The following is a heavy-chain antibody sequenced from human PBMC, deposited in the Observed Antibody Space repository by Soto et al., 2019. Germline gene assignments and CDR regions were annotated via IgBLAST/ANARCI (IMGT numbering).Heavy chain of an antibody. CDR3: AKGRRGIVGATFDY. Sequence: EVQLLESGGGLEQPGGSLRLSCAASGFTFSGYAMSWVRQAPGKGLEWVSSISGSGGSTYYADSVKGRFTISRDNSKNTLYLQMNSLRAEDNAVDYCAKGRRGIVGATFDYWGQGTLVTVSS. CDR1: GFTFSGYA. D-gene: IGHD1-26*01. CDR2: ISGSGGST. J-gene: IGHJ4*02. V-gene: IGHV3-23*01.